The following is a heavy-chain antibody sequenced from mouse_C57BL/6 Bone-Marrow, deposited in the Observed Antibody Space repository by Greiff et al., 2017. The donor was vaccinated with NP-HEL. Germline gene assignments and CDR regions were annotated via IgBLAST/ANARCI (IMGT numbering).Heavy chain of an antibody. D-gene: IGHD3-2*02. CDR2: ISDGGSYT. Sequence: EVQRVESGGGLVKPGGSLKLSCAASGSTFSSYAMSWVRQTPEKRLEWVATISDGGSYTYYPDNVKGRFTISRDNAKNNLYLQMSHLKSEDTAMYYCARGGGSSGFFAYWGQGTLVTVSA. CDR1: GSTFSSYA. V-gene: IGHV5-4*01. CDR3: ARGGGSSGFFAY. J-gene: IGHJ3*01.